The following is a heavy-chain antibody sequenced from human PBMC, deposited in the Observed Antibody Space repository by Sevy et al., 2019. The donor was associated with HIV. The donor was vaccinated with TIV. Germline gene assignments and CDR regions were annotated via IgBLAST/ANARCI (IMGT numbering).Heavy chain of an antibody. V-gene: IGHV4-39*01. CDR2: IYYSGST. CDR1: GGSISSSSYY. Sequence: SETLSLTCTVSGGSISSSSYYWGWIRQPPGKGLEWIGSIYYSGSTYYNPSLKSRVTISVDTSKNQFSLKPSSVTAADTAVYYCARQSGGITMVRGPTPFNWGQGTLVTVSS. CDR3: ARQSGGITMVRGPTPFN. J-gene: IGHJ4*02. D-gene: IGHD3-10*01.